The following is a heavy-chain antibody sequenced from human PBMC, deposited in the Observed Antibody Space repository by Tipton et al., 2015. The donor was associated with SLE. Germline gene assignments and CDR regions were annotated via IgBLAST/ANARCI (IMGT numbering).Heavy chain of an antibody. D-gene: IGHD2-2*01. CDR1: GFTFSTFA. CDR3: AKRGGYCSSNGCQRGLDV. CDR2: INNGGKT. J-gene: IGHJ6*02. V-gene: IGHV3-23*03. Sequence: SLRLSCAASGFTFSTFAETWVRQAPGKGLEWVSDINNGGKTYYADSVKGRFTISRDNSKNTVYLQMNTLRAEDTAVYYCAKRGGYCSSNGCQRGLDVWGQGTTVTVSS.